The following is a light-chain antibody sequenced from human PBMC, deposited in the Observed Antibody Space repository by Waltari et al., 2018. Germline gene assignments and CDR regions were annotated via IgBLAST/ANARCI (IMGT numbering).Light chain of an antibody. Sequence: QSALTQPASVSGSPGQSSTLSCPGTSIDFGHYYYVSWYQQQPGKAPKMMIYDVSHRPSGVSNRCSGSKSGNTASLIISGLQSEDEGDYYCSSYSGTNTRVIFGGGTKLTVL. CDR2: DVS. CDR3: SSYSGTNTRVI. J-gene: IGLJ2*01. V-gene: IGLV2-14*03. CDR1: SIDFGHYYY.